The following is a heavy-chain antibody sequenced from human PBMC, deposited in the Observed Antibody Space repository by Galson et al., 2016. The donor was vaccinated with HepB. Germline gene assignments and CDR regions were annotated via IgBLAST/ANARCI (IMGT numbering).Heavy chain of an antibody. Sequence: VKVSCKASGDTFSNYAITWVRQAPGQGLEWMGRIIPFLGIAKYAQRFQDRVTITADKSTSTVFMEVNSLRSEDTAVYYCARVDCSGNACYLNYWGQGTLVIVSS. J-gene: IGHJ4*02. CDR3: ARVDCSGNACYLNY. V-gene: IGHV1-69*04. CDR2: IIPFLGIA. CDR1: GDTFSNYA. D-gene: IGHD2-2*01.